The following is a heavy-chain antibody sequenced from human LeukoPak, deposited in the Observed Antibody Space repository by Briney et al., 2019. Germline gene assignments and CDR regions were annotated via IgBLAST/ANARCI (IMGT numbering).Heavy chain of an antibody. CDR3: ARLCLDSSSWYVDYFDY. CDR1: GGSISSSSYY. Sequence: SETLSLTCTVSGGSISSSSYYWGWIRQPRGKGLEWIGSIYYSGSTYYNPSLKSRVTISVDTSKNQFSLKLSSVTAADTAVYYCARLCLDSSSWYVDYFDYWGQGTLVTVSS. J-gene: IGHJ4*02. V-gene: IGHV4-39*07. D-gene: IGHD6-13*01. CDR2: IYYSGST.